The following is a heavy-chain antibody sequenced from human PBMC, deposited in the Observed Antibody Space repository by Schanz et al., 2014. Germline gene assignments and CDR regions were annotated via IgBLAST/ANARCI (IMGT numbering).Heavy chain of an antibody. CDR3: ARGPSTGAFES. Sequence: QVQLVQSGAEVKKPGASVKVSCEASGYTFTSYYIHWFRQAPGQGLEWMGLINPSVGNTNYAQKFRGRVTMTRDPSTSTVYMELSSLRSEDTAVYFCARGPSTGAFESWGQGTMVTVSS. CDR2: INPSVGNT. J-gene: IGHJ3*02. V-gene: IGHV1-46*03. CDR1: GYTFTSYY.